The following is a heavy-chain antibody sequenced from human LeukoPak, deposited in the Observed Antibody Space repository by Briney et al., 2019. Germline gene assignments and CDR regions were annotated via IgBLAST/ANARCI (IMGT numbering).Heavy chain of an antibody. CDR1: GFTFSSYE. J-gene: IGHJ6*02. Sequence: GGSLRLSCAASGFTFSSYEIHWVRQAPGKXLEWVSKIGGIGSIMYADSVKGRFTISTDSAKSSVYLQMNSLRAEDTAVYYCARRLPYYGMDVWGQGTTVTVSS. V-gene: IGHV3-48*03. CDR2: IGGIGSIM. CDR3: ARRLPYYGMDV.